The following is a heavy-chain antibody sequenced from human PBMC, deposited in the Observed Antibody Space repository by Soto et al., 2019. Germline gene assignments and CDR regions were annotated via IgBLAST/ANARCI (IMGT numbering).Heavy chain of an antibody. Sequence: QVQLVESGGGVVQPGRSLRLSCAASGFPFSSYGMHWVRQAPGKGLDWVALISYDGSNKYYADSVKGRFTISRDNSKHTLYLEMSSLRVEDTDVYYCAGGQYYFDYCGQGTLVSVSS. J-gene: IGHJ4*02. CDR3: AGGQYYFDY. CDR1: GFPFSSYG. D-gene: IGHD2-15*01. V-gene: IGHV3-30*03. CDR2: ISYDGSNK.